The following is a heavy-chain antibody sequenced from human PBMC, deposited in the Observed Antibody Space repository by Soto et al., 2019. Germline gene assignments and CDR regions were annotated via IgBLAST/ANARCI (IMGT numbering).Heavy chain of an antibody. CDR1: GFTFSSYG. V-gene: IGHV3-30*18. D-gene: IGHD3-22*01. Sequence: QVQLAESGGGVVQPGRSLRLSCAASGFTFSSYGMHWVRQAPGKGLEWVAVISYDGSNKYYADSVKGRFTISRDNSKNTLYLQMNSLRAEDTAVYYCAKVLPNYDSSGYCDYWGQGTLVTVSS. CDR3: AKVLPNYDSSGYCDY. J-gene: IGHJ4*02. CDR2: ISYDGSNK.